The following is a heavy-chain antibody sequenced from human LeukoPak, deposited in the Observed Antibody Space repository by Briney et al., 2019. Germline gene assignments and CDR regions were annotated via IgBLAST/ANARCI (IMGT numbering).Heavy chain of an antibody. D-gene: IGHD1-14*01. CDR2: IYYAGST. V-gene: IGHV4-59*01. CDR1: GGSISSYY. J-gene: IGHJ6*03. Sequence: PSETLSLTCGVSGGSISSYYWAWIRLAPGKGLEWIGYIYYAGSTNYNPSLKSRVTMSVDMSRNQFSLRMTSVTAADTAVYYCAREAQDFRTGNHRPGHYDYMDVWGKGTAVTVSS. CDR3: AREAQDFRTGNHRPGHYDYMDV.